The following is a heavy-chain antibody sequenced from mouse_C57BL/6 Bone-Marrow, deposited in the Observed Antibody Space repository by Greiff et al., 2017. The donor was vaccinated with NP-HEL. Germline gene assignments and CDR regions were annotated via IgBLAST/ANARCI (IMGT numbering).Heavy chain of an antibody. CDR2: INPSSGYT. CDR1: VYTFTSYT. CDR3: AFISTVVATDYAMDY. Sequence: QVHVKQSGAELARPGASVKLSCKASVYTFTSYTMHWVKQRPGQGLEWIGYINPSSGYTKYNQKFKDKATLTADKSSSTAYMQLSSLTSEDSAVYYCAFISTVVATDYAMDYWGQGTSVTVSS. J-gene: IGHJ4*01. D-gene: IGHD1-1*01. V-gene: IGHV1-4*01.